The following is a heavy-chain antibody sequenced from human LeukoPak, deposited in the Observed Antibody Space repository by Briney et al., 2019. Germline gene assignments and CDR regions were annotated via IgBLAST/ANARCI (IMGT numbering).Heavy chain of an antibody. CDR1: GFTFSSYE. CDR3: ATYQGYNYGPFDY. J-gene: IGHJ4*02. CDR2: INHNGVTI. Sequence: GGSLRLSCAASGFTFSSYEMNWVRQAPGKGLEWLSYINHNGVTIYYADSVKGRFTISRDNAKNSLYLQMDSLRAEDTAVYYCATYQGYNYGPFDYWGQGTLVTVSS. D-gene: IGHD5-18*01. V-gene: IGHV3-48*03.